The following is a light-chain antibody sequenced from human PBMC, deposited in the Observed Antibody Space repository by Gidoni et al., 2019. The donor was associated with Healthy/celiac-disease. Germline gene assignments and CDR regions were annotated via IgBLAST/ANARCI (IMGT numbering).Light chain of an antibody. CDR3: QQSYSTPT. Sequence: IQMTQSPSSLSASVGDIVTITCRASQSISSYLNWYQQKPGKAPKLLIYAASSLQSGVPSMFSGSGSGKDFTITISSLQTEDFANYYCQQSYSTPTFGQGTKVEIK. CDR1: QSISSY. CDR2: AAS. V-gene: IGKV1-39*01. J-gene: IGKJ1*01.